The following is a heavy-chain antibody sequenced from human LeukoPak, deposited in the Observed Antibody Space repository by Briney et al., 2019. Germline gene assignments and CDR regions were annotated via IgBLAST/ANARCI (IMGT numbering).Heavy chain of an antibody. Sequence: SETLSLTCAVYGGSFSGYYWSRIRQPPRKGLEWIGEINDSGSTNYNPSLKSRVIISVVTSKSQFSLKLSSVTAADTAVYYCARELGLEKSYDYWGQGTLVTVSS. CDR1: GGSFSGYY. V-gene: IGHV4-34*01. CDR3: ARELGLEKSYDY. D-gene: IGHD7-27*01. CDR2: INDSGST. J-gene: IGHJ4*02.